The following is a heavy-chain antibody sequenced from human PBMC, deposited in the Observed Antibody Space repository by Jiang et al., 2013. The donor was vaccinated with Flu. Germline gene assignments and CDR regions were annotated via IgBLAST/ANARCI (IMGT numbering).Heavy chain of an antibody. CDR3: ARVMAAAGTGDAFDI. D-gene: IGHD6-13*01. V-gene: IGHV1-2*04. Sequence: GAEVKKPGASVKVSCKASGYTFTGYYMHWVRQAPGQGLEWMGWINPNSGGTNYAQKFQGWVTMTRDTSISTAYMELSRLRSDDTAVYYCARVMAAAGTGDAFDIVGPRDKWSPSL. J-gene: IGHJ3*02. CDR1: GYTFTGYY. CDR2: INPNSGGT.